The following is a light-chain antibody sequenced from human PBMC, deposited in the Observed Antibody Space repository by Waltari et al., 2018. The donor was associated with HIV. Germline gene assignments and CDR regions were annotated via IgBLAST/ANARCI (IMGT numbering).Light chain of an antibody. CDR1: SSNIGNNF. CDR2: DNK. V-gene: IGLV1-51*01. Sequence: QSVLTQPPSVSAAPGQTVSISCSGFSSNIGNNFVSWYHQLPGKAPKLLIFDNKKRPSGIPDRVSASKSVTSATLAITGLQTGDEGDYYCGTWDNSLKTVVFGGGTKVTVL. J-gene: IGLJ2*01. CDR3: GTWDNSLKTVV.